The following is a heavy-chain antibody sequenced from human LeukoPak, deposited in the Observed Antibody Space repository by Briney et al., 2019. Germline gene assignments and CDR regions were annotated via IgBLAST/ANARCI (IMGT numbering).Heavy chain of an antibody. CDR2: IESKTDGGTT. CDR1: GFSFSDAW. Sequence: PGGSHRLSCAVSGFSFSDAWMSWVRQTPGKGLEWVGRIESKTDGGTTDYAALVKGRFSISRDDSTNTLYLQMNSLKSEDTAVYYCTTYGSGRKFDYWGQGVLVTVPS. V-gene: IGHV3-15*04. D-gene: IGHD3-10*01. J-gene: IGHJ4*02. CDR3: TTYGSGRKFDY.